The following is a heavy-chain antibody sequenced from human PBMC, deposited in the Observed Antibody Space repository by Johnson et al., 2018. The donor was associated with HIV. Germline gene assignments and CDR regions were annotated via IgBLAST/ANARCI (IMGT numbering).Heavy chain of an antibody. Sequence: QVQLVESGGGVVQPGRSLRLSCAASGSTFSSYALHWVRQAPGKGLEWVAVISYDGRIKSYADSVNGPFTISRDNSKNTLFLQMNSLRAEDTAVYYCARGPYYYDNFGFFGAFDIWGQGTVVTVSS. CDR2: ISYDGRIK. J-gene: IGHJ3*02. CDR3: ARGPYYYDNFGFFGAFDI. CDR1: GSTFSSYA. V-gene: IGHV3-30*04. D-gene: IGHD3-22*01.